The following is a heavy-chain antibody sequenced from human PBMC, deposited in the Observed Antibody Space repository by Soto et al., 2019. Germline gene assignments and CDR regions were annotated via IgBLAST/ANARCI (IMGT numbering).Heavy chain of an antibody. V-gene: IGHV3-30-3*01. CDR2: ISYDGSNK. J-gene: IGHJ6*02. Sequence: GGSLRLSCAASGFTFSNYAINWVRQAPGKGLEWVAVISYDGSNKYYTDSVKGRFIISRDNSENTLYLQMSSLRAEDTAVYYCARDYSYQRSMDVWGQGTTVTVSS. CDR3: ARDYSYQRSMDV. CDR1: GFTFSNYA. D-gene: IGHD2-15*01.